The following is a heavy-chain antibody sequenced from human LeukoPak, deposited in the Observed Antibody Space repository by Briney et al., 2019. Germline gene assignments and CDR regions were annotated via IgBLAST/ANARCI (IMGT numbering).Heavy chain of an antibody. CDR2: SYHSGST. Sequence: SETMSLTCTVSGYSISSGYYWGWIRQPPGKGVEWVGGSYHSGSTYYNPSLKSRATISVATSKTQSSLKLSSVTAADTAVYYCARVGPYYDILTVYADYWGQGTLVTVSS. V-gene: IGHV4-38-2*02. CDR1: GYSISSGYY. D-gene: IGHD3-9*01. J-gene: IGHJ4*02. CDR3: ARVGPYYDILTVYADY.